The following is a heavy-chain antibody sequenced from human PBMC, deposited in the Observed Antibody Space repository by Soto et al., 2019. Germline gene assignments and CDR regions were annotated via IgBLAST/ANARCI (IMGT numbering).Heavy chain of an antibody. V-gene: IGHV4-34*01. D-gene: IGHD6-19*01. CDR1: GGSFSGYY. J-gene: IGHJ1*01. CDR2: INHSGST. Sequence: QVQLQQWGAGLLNPSETLSLTCAVYGGSFSGYYWSWIRQPPGKGLEWIGEINHSGSTNYNPSLKSRVTISVDTSKNQFSLKLSSVTAADTAVYYCARTLKSSGWYSEYFQHGGQGNLVTVSS. CDR3: ARTLKSSGWYSEYFQH.